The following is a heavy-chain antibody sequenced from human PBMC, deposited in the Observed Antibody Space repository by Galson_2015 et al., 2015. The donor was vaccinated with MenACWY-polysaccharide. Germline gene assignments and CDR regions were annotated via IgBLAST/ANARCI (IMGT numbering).Heavy chain of an antibody. J-gene: IGHJ5*02. Sequence: TLSLTCTISGDSITSGGYFWSWIRQHPGKGLEWIASISFDGGTYSNPSLKSRITMSLDPPKNQFSLQLNSVTAADPAVYYCAGGGRAVSNRNWFDPWGQGTLVTVSS. CDR3: AGGGRAVSNRNWFDP. CDR2: ISFDGGT. V-gene: IGHV4-31*03. D-gene: IGHD3-16*01. CDR1: GDSITSGGYF.